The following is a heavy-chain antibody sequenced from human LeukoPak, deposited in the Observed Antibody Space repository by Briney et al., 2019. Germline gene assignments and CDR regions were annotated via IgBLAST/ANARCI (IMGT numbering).Heavy chain of an antibody. Sequence: SQTLSLTCAISGDTVSSNSVTWHWIRQSPSRGLEWLGRTYYRSTWYNDYAVSVRGRITVNPDTSKNQFSLHLNSVTPEDTAVYYCARRLTQYDCFDPWGQGILVTVSS. J-gene: IGHJ5*02. CDR2: TYYRSTWYN. V-gene: IGHV6-1*01. CDR1: GDTVSSNSVT. D-gene: IGHD2-2*01. CDR3: ARRLTQYDCFDP.